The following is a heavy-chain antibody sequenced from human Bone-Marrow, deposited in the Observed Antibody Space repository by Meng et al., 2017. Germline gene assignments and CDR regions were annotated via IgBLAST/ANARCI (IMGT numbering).Heavy chain of an antibody. J-gene: IGHJ3*02. Sequence: GGSLRLSCVVSGFTFSNYAMDWVRQAPGKGLEWVSAIRGSGSDTYYEDSVEGRFTISRDNSKDTLYLQMNSLTAEDTAVYYCAKVNSVSYGGGAFDIWGQGTVVTVSS. CDR2: IRGSGSDT. CDR3: AKVNSVSYGGGAFDI. D-gene: IGHD5/OR15-5a*01. CDR1: GFTFSNYA. V-gene: IGHV3-23*01.